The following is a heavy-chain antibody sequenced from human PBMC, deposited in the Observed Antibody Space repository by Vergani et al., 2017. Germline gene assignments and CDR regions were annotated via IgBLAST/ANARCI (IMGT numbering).Heavy chain of an antibody. J-gene: IGHJ4*02. CDR2: IIPILGIA. V-gene: IGHV1-69*08. CDR1: GGTFSSYT. D-gene: IGHD3-22*01. Sequence: QVQLVQSGAEVKKPGSSVKVSCKASGGTFSSYTISWVRQAPGQGLEWMGRIIPILGIAKYAQKFQGRVTITADKSTSTAYMELSSLRSEDTAVYYCARDRGHYDSSEYYFDYWGQGTLVTVSS. CDR3: ARDRGHYDSSEYYFDY.